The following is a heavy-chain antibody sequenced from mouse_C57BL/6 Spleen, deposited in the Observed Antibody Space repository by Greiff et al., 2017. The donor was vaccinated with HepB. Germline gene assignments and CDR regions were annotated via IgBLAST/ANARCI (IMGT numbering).Heavy chain of an antibody. CDR2: IDPETGGT. CDR3: TRRDLYYYGSSYWYFDV. V-gene: IGHV1-15*01. Sequence: VQLQQSGAELVRPGASVTLSCKASGYTFTDYEMHWVKQTPVHGLEWIGAIDPETGGTAYNQKFKGKAILTADKSSSTAYMELRGLTSEDSAVYYCTRRDLYYYGSSYWYFDVWGTGTTVTVSS. CDR1: GYTFTDYE. J-gene: IGHJ1*03. D-gene: IGHD1-1*01.